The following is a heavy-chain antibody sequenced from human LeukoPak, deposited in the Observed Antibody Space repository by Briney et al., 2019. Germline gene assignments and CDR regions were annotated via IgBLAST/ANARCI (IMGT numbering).Heavy chain of an antibody. Sequence: GGSLTLSCAASGFTFSQYWMTWVRQAPGKGLEWVAQINQDGSEEYYMDSVKARFTISRDNAKNSVFLQMNSLRAEDTAVYYCVRDGGVSGYDLLDYWGQGTLVTVSS. V-gene: IGHV3-7*01. CDR1: GFTFSQYW. CDR2: INQDGSEE. D-gene: IGHD5-12*01. J-gene: IGHJ4*02. CDR3: VRDGGVSGYDLLDY.